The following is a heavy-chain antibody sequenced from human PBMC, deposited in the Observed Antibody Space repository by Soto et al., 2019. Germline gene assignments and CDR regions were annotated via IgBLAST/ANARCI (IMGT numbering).Heavy chain of an antibody. CDR1: GGTFSSYA. D-gene: IGHD3-22*01. V-gene: IGHV1-69*06. CDR2: IIPIFGTA. Sequence: QVQLVQSGAEVKKPGSSVKVSCKASGGTFSSYAISWVRQAPGQGLEWMGGIIPIFGTANYAQKFQGRVTITADKSTSTAYMELSSLRSEDTAVYYCARTQYYYDSSGYYHYYYYGMDVWGQGTTVTVSS. J-gene: IGHJ6*02. CDR3: ARTQYYYDSSGYYHYYYYGMDV.